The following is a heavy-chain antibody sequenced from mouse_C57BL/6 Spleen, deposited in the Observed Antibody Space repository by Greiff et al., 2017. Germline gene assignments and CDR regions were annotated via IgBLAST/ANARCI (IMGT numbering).Heavy chain of an antibody. CDR1: GYSFTGYY. Sequence: VQLKQSGPELVKPGASVKISCKASGYSFTGYYMNWVKQSPEKSLEWIGEINPSTGGTTYNQKFKAKATLTVDKSSSTAYMQLKSLTSEDSAVYYCARSRYDDETGDYFDYWGQGTTLTVSS. CDR2: INPSTGGT. CDR3: ARSRYDDETGDYFDY. J-gene: IGHJ2*01. D-gene: IGHD2-4*01. V-gene: IGHV1-42*01.